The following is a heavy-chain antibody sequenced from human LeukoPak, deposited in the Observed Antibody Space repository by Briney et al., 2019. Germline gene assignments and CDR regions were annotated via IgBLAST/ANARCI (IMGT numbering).Heavy chain of an antibody. Sequence: SETLSLTCTVSGGSLSSNSYYWGWLRQPPGKGLEWIGQIYHSGSTNYNPSLKSRVTISVDKSKNQFSLKLSSVTAADTAVYYCARDSSGYYVPVVAFDIWGQGTMVTVSS. V-gene: IGHV4-39*07. CDR3: ARDSSGYYVPVVAFDI. D-gene: IGHD3-22*01. J-gene: IGHJ3*02. CDR1: GGSLSSNSYY. CDR2: IYHSGST.